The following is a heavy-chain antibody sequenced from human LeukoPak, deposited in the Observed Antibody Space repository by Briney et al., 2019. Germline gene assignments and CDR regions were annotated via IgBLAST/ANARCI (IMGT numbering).Heavy chain of an antibody. D-gene: IGHD7-27*01. V-gene: IGHV3-48*01. CDR1: GFTFNAYP. Sequence: GGSLRLSCAASGFTFNAYPMNWVRQAPGKGLEWISYITHNSDSTYYADSVKGRFTISRDNAKNSLYLQMNSLRAEDTAVYYCVKDHHWALDFWGQGTLVTVSS. J-gene: IGHJ4*02. CDR3: VKDHHWALDF. CDR2: ITHNSDST.